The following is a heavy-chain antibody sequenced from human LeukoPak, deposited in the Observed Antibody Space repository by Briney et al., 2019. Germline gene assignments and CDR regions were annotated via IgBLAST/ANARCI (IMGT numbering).Heavy chain of an antibody. CDR2: MNPISGYT. D-gene: IGHD5-24*01. V-gene: IGHV1-8*02. J-gene: IGHJ4*02. CDR3: ARVENRDGYNPFDY. CDR1: GCTFTSYG. Sequence: ASVKVSCKASGCTFTSYGINWVRQATGQGLEWMGWMNPISGYTGYAQKFQDRVTMTRNTSMSTAYMELSGLRSEDTAVYYCARVENRDGYNPFDYWSQGTLVTVSS.